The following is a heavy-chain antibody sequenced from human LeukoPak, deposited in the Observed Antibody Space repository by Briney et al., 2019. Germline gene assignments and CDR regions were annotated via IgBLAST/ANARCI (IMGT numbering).Heavy chain of an antibody. J-gene: IGHJ3*02. CDR1: GGSISSGGYS. V-gene: IGHV4-30-2*01. Sequence: PSETLSLTCAVSGGSISSGGYSWSWIRQPPGKGLEWIGYIYYSGSTYYNPSLKSRVTISVDRSKNQFSLKLSSVTAADTAVYYCARGGALTTVTKEAGAFDIWGQGTMVTVSS. CDR3: ARGGALTTVTKEAGAFDI. D-gene: IGHD4-17*01. CDR2: IYYSGST.